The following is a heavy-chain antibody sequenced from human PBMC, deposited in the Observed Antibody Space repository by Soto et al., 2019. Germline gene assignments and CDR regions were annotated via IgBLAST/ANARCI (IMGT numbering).Heavy chain of an antibody. CDR3: ARAQHGLHISYLNGMDV. D-gene: IGHD4-4*01. Sequence: QVQMVQSGAEVKKPGASVKVSCRTSGYSFISTDINWVRQATGQGLEWMGWMNPNSGTTGYAQKFQGRVTMTRNISESTAYMELSSLTSEDTAVYYCARAQHGLHISYLNGMDVWGQGTTVTVSS. V-gene: IGHV1-8*01. CDR2: MNPNSGTT. J-gene: IGHJ6*02. CDR1: GYSFISTD.